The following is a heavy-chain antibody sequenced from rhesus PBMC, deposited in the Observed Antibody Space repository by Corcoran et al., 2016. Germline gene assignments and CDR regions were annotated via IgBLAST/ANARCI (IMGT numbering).Heavy chain of an antibody. D-gene: IGHD6-25*01. CDR3: ARNSGSWIFDY. J-gene: IGHJ4*01. Sequence: QVQLQESGPGLVKPSETLSLTCAVSGYSISGYYWSWIRQAPGKGLEWIGYITYSGSTSYTPSRKSRVTISRDTAKNQFSLKLSSVTAADTAVYYCARNSGSWIFDYWGQGVLVTVSS. CDR1: GYSISGYY. CDR2: ITYSGST. V-gene: IGHV4-122*02.